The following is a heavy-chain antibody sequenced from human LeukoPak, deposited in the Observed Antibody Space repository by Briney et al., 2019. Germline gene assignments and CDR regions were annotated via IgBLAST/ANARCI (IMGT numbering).Heavy chain of an antibody. CDR2: TYYRSKWYN. CDR3: ARDLAVAGTPHFDY. Sequence: SQTLSLTCAISGDSVSSNSAAWNWIRQSPSRGLVWLGRTYYRSKWYNDYAVSVKSRITISPDTSKNQFSLQLNSVTPEDTAVYFCARDLAVAGTPHFDYWGQGTLVTVSS. J-gene: IGHJ4*02. CDR1: GDSVSSNSAA. D-gene: IGHD6-19*01. V-gene: IGHV6-1*01.